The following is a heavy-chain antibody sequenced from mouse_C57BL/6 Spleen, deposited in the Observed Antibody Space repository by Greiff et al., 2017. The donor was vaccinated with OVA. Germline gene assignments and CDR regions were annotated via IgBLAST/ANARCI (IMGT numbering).Heavy chain of an antibody. D-gene: IGHD2-4*01. V-gene: IGHV5-17*01. J-gene: IGHJ1*03. CDR1: GFTFSDYG. Sequence: EVKLMESGGGLVKPGGSLKLSCAASGFTFSDYGMHWVRQAPEKGLEWVAYISSGSSTIYYADTVKGRFTISRDNAKNTLFLQMTSLRSEDTAMYYGARTYDYDGSYWYLDVWGTGTTVTVSS. CDR3: ARTYDYDGSYWYLDV. CDR2: ISSGSSTI.